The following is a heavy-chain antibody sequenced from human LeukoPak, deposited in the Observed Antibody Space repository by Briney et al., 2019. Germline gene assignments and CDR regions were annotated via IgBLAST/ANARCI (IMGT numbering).Heavy chain of an antibody. V-gene: IGHV3-23*01. D-gene: IGHD3-10*02. Sequence: GGSLRLSCAASGFTFSSYAMSWVRQTPGKVLEWVSAIRGSGGSTYYADSVTGRFTISRDNAKNSLYLQMNSLRAEDTAVYYCAELGITMIGGVWGKGTTVTISS. J-gene: IGHJ6*04. CDR3: AELGITMIGGV. CDR1: GFTFSSYA. CDR2: IRGSGGST.